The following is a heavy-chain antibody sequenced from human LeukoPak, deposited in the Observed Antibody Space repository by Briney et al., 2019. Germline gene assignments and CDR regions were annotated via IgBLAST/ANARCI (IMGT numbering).Heavy chain of an antibody. Sequence: SETLSLTCTVSGGSISSYYWSWIRQPPGKGLEWIGYIYYSGSTNYNPSLKSRVTISVDTSKNQFSLKLSSVTAADTAVYYCARGTGNYYYYGMDVWGQGTTATVSS. V-gene: IGHV4-59*01. CDR1: GGSISSYY. CDR2: IYYSGST. J-gene: IGHJ6*02. CDR3: ARGTGNYYYYGMDV. D-gene: IGHD3/OR15-3a*01.